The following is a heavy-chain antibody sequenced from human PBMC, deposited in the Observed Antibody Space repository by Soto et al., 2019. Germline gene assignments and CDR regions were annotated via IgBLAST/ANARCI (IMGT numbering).Heavy chain of an antibody. Sequence: EVQLVESGGGLVQPGGSLRLSCAASGFIFSSYDVHWVRQAPGKGLEWVSVITTTGDTSYAAAVKSRFTISRGNAENSLNLQMNSLRAENAAVYYCARGDTLSYGSFPYCHDSGMNVWARGTTATASS. J-gene: IGHJ6*02. CDR3: ARGDTLSYGSFPYCHDSGMNV. D-gene: IGHD3-3*01. CDR2: ITTTGDT. V-gene: IGHV3-13*01. CDR1: GFIFSSYD.